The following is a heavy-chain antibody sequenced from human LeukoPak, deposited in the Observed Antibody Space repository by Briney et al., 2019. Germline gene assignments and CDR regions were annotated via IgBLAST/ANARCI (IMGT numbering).Heavy chain of an antibody. D-gene: IGHD2-21*02. Sequence: SETLSLTCTVSGGSVSSGSYYWSWIRQPPGKGLEWIGYIFYSGNTNYNPSLKSRVTISEDTSKNQFSLKLTSVTAADTAVYYCARFPYCGGDCYFFNDYWGQGTLVTVSS. CDR1: GGSVSSGSYY. J-gene: IGHJ4*02. CDR2: IFYSGNT. V-gene: IGHV4-61*01. CDR3: ARFPYCGGDCYFFNDY.